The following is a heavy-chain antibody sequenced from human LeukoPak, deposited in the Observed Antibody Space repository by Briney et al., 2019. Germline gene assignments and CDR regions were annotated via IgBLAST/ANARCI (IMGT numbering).Heavy chain of an antibody. CDR3: TRQNWLNYYYYMDV. Sequence: GGSLRLSCAASGFTFSGSAMHWVRQASGKGLEWVGRIRSKANSYATAYAASVKGRFTISRDDPKNTAYLQMNSLKTEDTAVYYCTRQNWLNYYYYMDVWGKGTTVTVSS. CDR2: IRSKANSYAT. CDR1: GFTFSGSA. D-gene: IGHD1-1*01. J-gene: IGHJ6*03. V-gene: IGHV3-73*01.